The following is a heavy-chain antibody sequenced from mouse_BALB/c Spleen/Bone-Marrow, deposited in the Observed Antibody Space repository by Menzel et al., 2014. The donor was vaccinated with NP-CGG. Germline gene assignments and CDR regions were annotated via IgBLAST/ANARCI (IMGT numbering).Heavy chain of an antibody. CDR3: ARGGLYDGSDY. J-gene: IGHJ2*01. Sequence: SGAELVKPGASVKLSCTASGFNIKDTYMHWVKQRPEQGLEWIGRIDPANGNTKYDPKFQGKATITADTSSNTAYPQLSSLTSEDTAVYYCARGGLYDGSDYWGQGTTLTVSS. CDR2: IDPANGNT. D-gene: IGHD2-3*01. V-gene: IGHV14-3*02. CDR1: GFNIKDTY.